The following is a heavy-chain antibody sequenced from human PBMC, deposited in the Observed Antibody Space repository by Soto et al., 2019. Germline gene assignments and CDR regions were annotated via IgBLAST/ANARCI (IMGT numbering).Heavy chain of an antibody. CDR1: GGSFSGYY. J-gene: IGHJ6*03. V-gene: IGHV4-34*01. D-gene: IGHD3-3*01. CDR3: ARGGSYVFWNGTDHYYDYMAA. Sequence: SETLSLTCAVYGGSFSGYYWSWIRQPPGKGLEWIGEINHSGSTNYNPSLKSRVTISIDTSKSQFSLKLSSVTAADTAIYYCARGGSYVFWNGTDHYYDYMAAWGKGTTVTVSS. CDR2: INHSGST.